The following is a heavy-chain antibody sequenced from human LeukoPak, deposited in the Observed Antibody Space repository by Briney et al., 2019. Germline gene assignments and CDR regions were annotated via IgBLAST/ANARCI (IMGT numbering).Heavy chain of an antibody. CDR2: ISSSGSTI. J-gene: IGHJ4*02. V-gene: IGHV3-48*04. CDR3: ARDQGLLLWFGEYPFDY. CDR1: GFTFSSYN. Sequence: GGSLRLSCAASGFTFSSYNMNWVRQAPGKGLEWVSYISSSGSTIYYADSVKGRFTISRDNAKNSLYLQMNSLRAEDTAVYYCARDQGLLLWFGEYPFDYWGQGTLVTVSS. D-gene: IGHD3-10*01.